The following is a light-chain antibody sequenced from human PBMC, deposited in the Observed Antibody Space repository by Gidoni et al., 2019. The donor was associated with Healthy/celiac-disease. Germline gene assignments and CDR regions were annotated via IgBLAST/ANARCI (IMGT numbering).Light chain of an antibody. CDR3: LQALQTPLT. CDR1: QSRLHSNGYNY. J-gene: IGKJ1*01. V-gene: IGKV2-28*01. Sequence: DIVMTQSPLSLPVTPGAPAAISCRSSQSRLHSNGYNYLDWYLQKPGQSPQLLIYGGSNLASGVPASFSGSGSGTDFTLNISRLEAEDVAVYYCLQALQTPLTFGQGTKVEIK. CDR2: GGS.